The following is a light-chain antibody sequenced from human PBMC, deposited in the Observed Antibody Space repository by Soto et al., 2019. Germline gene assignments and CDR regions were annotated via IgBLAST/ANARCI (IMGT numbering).Light chain of an antibody. CDR2: DAS. CDR3: QQYNSYSRT. Sequence: DIQLTQTPSTLSASVGDRVIITCRASQSISSWLAWYQQKPGKAPKLLIYDASSLESGVPSRFSGSGSGTEFTLTISSLQPDDFATYYCQQYNSYSRTFDQGTKVDI. CDR1: QSISSW. J-gene: IGKJ1*01. V-gene: IGKV1-5*01.